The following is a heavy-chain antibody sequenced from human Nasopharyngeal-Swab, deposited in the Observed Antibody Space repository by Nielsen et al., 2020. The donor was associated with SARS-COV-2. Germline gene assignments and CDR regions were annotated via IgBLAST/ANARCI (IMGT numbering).Heavy chain of an antibody. Sequence: GGSLRLSCAASGFTFSSYWMSWVRQAPGKGLEWVANIKQDGSEKYYVDSVKGRFTISRDNAKNSLYLQMNRLRAEDTAVYYCARGTQLRYFDWLDYWGQGTLVTVSS. J-gene: IGHJ4*02. CDR1: GFTFSSYW. D-gene: IGHD3-9*01. CDR3: ARGTQLRYFDWLDY. CDR2: IKQDGSEK. V-gene: IGHV3-7*03.